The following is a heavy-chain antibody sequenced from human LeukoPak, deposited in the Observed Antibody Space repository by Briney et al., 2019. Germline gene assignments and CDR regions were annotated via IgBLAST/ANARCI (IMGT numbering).Heavy chain of an antibody. J-gene: IGHJ4*02. D-gene: IGHD2-2*01. Sequence: GGSLRLSCAASGFTVGTYYMTWVRQAPGKGLECVSVIYSGGSTYYADSVKGRFTVSRDNSKNTLYLQMNSLRAEDTAMYYCARGLGYCTSTTCLLPFDYWGQGTLVTVSS. CDR2: IYSGGST. CDR1: GFTVGTYY. V-gene: IGHV3-53*01. CDR3: ARGLGYCTSTTCLLPFDY.